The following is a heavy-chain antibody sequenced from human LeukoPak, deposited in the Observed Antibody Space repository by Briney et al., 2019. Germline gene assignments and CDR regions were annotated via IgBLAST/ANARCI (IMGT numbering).Heavy chain of an antibody. Sequence: GGSLRLSCAGSGFTFSSYAMSWVRQAPGKGLEWVSTISGSGGSIYYADSVKGRFTISRDNSKNTLYLQMNSLRAEDTAVYYCARARGIAAAGNWFDPWGQGTLVTVSS. CDR2: ISGSGGSI. J-gene: IGHJ5*02. D-gene: IGHD6-13*01. CDR3: ARARGIAAAGNWFDP. V-gene: IGHV3-23*01. CDR1: GFTFSSYA.